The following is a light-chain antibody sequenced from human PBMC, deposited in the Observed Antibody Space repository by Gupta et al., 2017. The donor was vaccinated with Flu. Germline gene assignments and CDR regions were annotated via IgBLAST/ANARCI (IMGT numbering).Light chain of an antibody. CDR2: INSDGSL. CDR3: QSWGTGSFWV. J-gene: IGLJ3*02. Sequence: QLVLTQTPSASASPGASVKLTCTLGSGYSNYGVAWHQQRPGQGPRYLMKINSDGSLDKGDGIPDRFSGSSSGTERYLTISNLQSDDEADYYCQSWGTGSFWVFGGGTTVTVL. V-gene: IGLV4-69*01. CDR1: SGYSNYG.